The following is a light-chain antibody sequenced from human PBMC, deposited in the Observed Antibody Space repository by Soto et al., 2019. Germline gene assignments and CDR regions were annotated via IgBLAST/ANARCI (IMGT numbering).Light chain of an antibody. CDR1: SSDVGGYDY. Sequence: QSVLTQPASVSGSPGQSITISCTGTSSDVGGYDYVSWYQQHPGKAPKLMIYDVSNRPSGVSNRFSCSKSGNTASLTISGLQAEDEADYYCSSFTSSITLVFGGGTKVTVL. V-gene: IGLV2-14*03. J-gene: IGLJ2*01. CDR2: DVS. CDR3: SSFTSSITLV.